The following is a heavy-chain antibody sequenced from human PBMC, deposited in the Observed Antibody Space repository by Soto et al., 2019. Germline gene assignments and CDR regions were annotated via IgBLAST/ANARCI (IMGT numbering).Heavy chain of an antibody. CDR1: GFTFSSYW. V-gene: IGHV3-74*01. J-gene: IGHJ4*02. CDR3: EVAVDGPTAIGY. Sequence: GGSLRLSCAASGFTFSSYWMHWVRQAPGKGLVWVSRINSDGSSTSYADSVKGRFTISRDNAKNTLYLQMNSLRAEDTAVYYGEVAVDGPTAIGYWGQGTLVNVS. D-gene: IGHD6-19*01. CDR2: INSDGSST.